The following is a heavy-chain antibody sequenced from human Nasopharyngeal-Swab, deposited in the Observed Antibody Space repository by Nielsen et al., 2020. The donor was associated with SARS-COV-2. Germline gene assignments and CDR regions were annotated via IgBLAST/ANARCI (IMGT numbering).Heavy chain of an antibody. D-gene: IGHD1-1*01. CDR3: ARDLEGAEASDY. CDR2: ILPIVGTP. CDR1: GGPFSTNA. Sequence: SVQVSCKVSGGPFSTNAISWVRQAPGQGLEWMGGILPIVGTPNYSQKFQGRVTITADELTRTAYMELSILTSEDTAVYYCARDLEGAEASDYWGQGTLLTVSS. J-gene: IGHJ4*02. V-gene: IGHV1-69*13.